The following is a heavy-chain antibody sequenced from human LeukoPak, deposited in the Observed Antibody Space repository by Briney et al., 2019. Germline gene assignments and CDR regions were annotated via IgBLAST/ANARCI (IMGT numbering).Heavy chain of an antibody. Sequence: GGSLRLSCAASGSTVSSNYLSWVRQAPGKGLEWVSTIYSGGSTYYADSVTGRFTISRDNSKNTLYLQMNSLRAEDTAVYYCARDGAVLTGYYDYWGQGTLVTVSS. D-gene: IGHD3-9*01. CDR1: GSTVSSNY. CDR2: IYSGGST. CDR3: ARDGAVLTGYYDY. V-gene: IGHV3-66*01. J-gene: IGHJ4*02.